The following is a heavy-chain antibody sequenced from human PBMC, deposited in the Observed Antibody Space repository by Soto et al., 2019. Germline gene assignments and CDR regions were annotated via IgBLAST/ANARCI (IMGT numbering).Heavy chain of an antibody. CDR3: AKETGYSYGSQPNALDV. J-gene: IGHJ6*02. Sequence: RRLSCVGSGFMFNRYAMNWVRQAPGKGLEWVSIISSRGDKTSYAESVKGRFTISRDDSRNTLFLHMNSLWAEDTAIYYCAKETGYSYGSQPNALDVWGQGTTVTVSS. CDR2: ISSRGDKT. V-gene: IGHV3-23*01. CDR1: GFMFNRYA. D-gene: IGHD1-26*01.